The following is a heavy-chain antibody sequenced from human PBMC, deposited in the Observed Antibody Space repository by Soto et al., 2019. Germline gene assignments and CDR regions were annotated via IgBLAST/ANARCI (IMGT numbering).Heavy chain of an antibody. Sequence: SETLSLTCTVSGGSISSGGYYWSWIRQHPGKGLEWIGYIYYSGSTYYNPSLKSRVTISVDTSKNQFSLKLSSVTAADTAVYYCARGEVYYYDSSGYYRAKDAFDIWGQGTMVTVSS. CDR2: IYYSGST. CDR3: ARGEVYYYDSSGYYRAKDAFDI. D-gene: IGHD3-22*01. J-gene: IGHJ3*02. V-gene: IGHV4-31*03. CDR1: GGSISSGGYY.